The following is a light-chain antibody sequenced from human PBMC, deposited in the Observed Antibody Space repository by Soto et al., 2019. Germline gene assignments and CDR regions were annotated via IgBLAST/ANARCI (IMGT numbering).Light chain of an antibody. V-gene: IGLV3-21*04. CDR3: QVWDIMTDNYV. Sequence: SYELTQSPSVSVAPEKTATITCGGNNIGNKRVHWYRQKPGQAPGLLISYDSDRPSGIPERFSGSNSGNTATLTISRVEDGDEADYYCQVWDIMTDNYVFGSGTKLTVL. CDR2: YDS. J-gene: IGLJ1*01. CDR1: NIGNKR.